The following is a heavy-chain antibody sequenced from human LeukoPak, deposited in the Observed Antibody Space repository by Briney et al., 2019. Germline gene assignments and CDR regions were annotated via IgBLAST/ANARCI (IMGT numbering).Heavy chain of an antibody. D-gene: IGHD5-12*01. CDR2: ISYDGSNK. J-gene: IGHJ4*02. CDR3: AKDGSGYDYRD. CDR1: GFTFSSYA. V-gene: IGHV3-30-3*01. Sequence: PGGSLRLSCAASGFTFSSYAMHWVRQAPGKGLEWVAVISYDGSNKYYADSVKGRFTISRDNSKNTLYLQMNSLRAEDTAVYYCAKDGSGYDYRDWGQGTLVTVSS.